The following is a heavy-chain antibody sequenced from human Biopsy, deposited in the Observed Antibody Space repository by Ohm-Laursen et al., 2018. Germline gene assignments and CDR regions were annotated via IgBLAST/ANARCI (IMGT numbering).Heavy chain of an antibody. CDR3: ARGSNEYGGLYFPH. J-gene: IGHJ1*01. Sequence: ETLCFPCTVSGGSFTGHYWTWIRQPPGKGLEWIGHISHTGYTSYKSSLKSRVTISLDTSRKHFSLRLTSLAAADTAVYYCARGSNEYGGLYFPHWGQGTLVTVSS. D-gene: IGHD4-23*01. V-gene: IGHV4-59*11. CDR1: GGSFTGHY. CDR2: ISHTGYT.